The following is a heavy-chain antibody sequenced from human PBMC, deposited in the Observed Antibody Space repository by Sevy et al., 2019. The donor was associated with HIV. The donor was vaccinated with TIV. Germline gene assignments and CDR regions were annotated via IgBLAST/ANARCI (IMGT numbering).Heavy chain of an antibody. CDR3: ARGNVVVPAAIGDWFDP. V-gene: IGHV4-31*03. J-gene: IGHJ5*02. Sequence: SETLSLTCTVSGGSISSGGYYWSWIRQHPGKSLEWIGYIYYSGSTYYNPSLKSRVTISVDTSKNQFSLKLSSVTAADTAVYYCARGNVVVPAAIGDWFDPWGQGTLVTVSS. CDR2: IYYSGST. D-gene: IGHD2-2*02. CDR1: GGSISSGGYY.